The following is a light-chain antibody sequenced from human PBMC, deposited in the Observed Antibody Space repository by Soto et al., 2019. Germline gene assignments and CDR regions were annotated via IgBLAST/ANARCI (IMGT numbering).Light chain of an antibody. CDR3: QKYNNWPRT. Sequence: EIVMTQAPATLSVSPGERATLACRASQSVSILLALYQQKTGQAPRIIIHGETTRATGIPARLSGSGSGTELNLTISRLQSEDFAVYYCQKYNNWPRTCGQGTKVDIK. CDR1: QSVSIL. J-gene: IGKJ1*01. V-gene: IGKV3-15*01. CDR2: GET.